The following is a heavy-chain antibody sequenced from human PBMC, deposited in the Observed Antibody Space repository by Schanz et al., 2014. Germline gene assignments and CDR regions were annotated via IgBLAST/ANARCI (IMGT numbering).Heavy chain of an antibody. Sequence: EEQMVESGGGLVKPGGSLRLSCAASGFTFSSYGMHWVRQAPGKGLEWVANINQDGSDKSYVDSVKGRFTISRDNAKNSLYLQMNSLRAEDTAVYYCARDKGGYYPFDYWGQGSLVTVSS. CDR3: ARDKGGYYPFDY. J-gene: IGHJ4*02. CDR1: GFTFSSYG. D-gene: IGHD3-22*01. CDR2: INQDGSDK. V-gene: IGHV3-7*01.